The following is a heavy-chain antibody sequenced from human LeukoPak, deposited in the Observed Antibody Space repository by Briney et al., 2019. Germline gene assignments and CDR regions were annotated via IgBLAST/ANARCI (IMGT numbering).Heavy chain of an antibody. CDR1: GYTFTGYY. D-gene: IGHD3-10*01. J-gene: IGHJ4*02. CDR2: INPNSGGT. Sequence: ASVRVSCKASGYTFTGYYMHWVRQAPGQGLEWMGWINPNSGGTNYAQKFQGRVTMTRDTSISTAYMELGRLRSDDTAVYYCARVYYGSGSHIDYWGQGTLVTVSS. CDR3: ARVYYGSGSHIDY. V-gene: IGHV1-2*02.